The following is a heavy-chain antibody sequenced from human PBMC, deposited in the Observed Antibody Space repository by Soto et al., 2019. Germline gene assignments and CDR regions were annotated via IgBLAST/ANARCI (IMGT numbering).Heavy chain of an antibody. CDR2: ISAYNGDT. V-gene: IGHV1-18*01. CDR1: GYTFTSYG. Sequence: QVPLVQSGGEVKKPGASVKVSCKASGYTFTSYGISWVRQAPGQGLEWMGWISAYNGDTDHAQKLQGRVTMTTDTSTNTAYMELRSLRSDDTAVYYCARVDDIVVVAADYWGQGTLVTVSS. CDR3: ARVDDIVVVAADY. J-gene: IGHJ4*02. D-gene: IGHD2-15*01.